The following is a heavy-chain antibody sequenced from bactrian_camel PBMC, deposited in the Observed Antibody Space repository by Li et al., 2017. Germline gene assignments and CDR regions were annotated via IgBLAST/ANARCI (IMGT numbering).Heavy chain of an antibody. D-gene: IGHD6*01. J-gene: IGHJ4*01. CDR1: GAPNNFNT. CDR3: AEGRGSRGEHCYSLNY. V-gene: IGHV3S54*01. CDR2: IYFGAGTT. Sequence: HVQLVESGGGSVQSGGSLRLSCAVSGAPNNFNTIGWFRQALPGKEREGVAAIYFGAGTTYYADPVKGRFTIARDDGVNVIYLQMNGLQPPDTAVYYCAEGRGSRGEHCYSLNYWGQGTQVTVS.